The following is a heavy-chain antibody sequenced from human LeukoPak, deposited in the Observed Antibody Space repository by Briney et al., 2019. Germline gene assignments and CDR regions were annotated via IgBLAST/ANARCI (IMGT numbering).Heavy chain of an antibody. CDR3: ASHDDNGWYFFDI. Sequence: SETLSLTCTVSRGSIGSYHWSWVRQPPGKGLEWIGYIFDSGSPSYKPALKSRVTISLDTSKNQLSLRLGSATAADTAVYYCASHDDNGWYFFDIWGQGTLVTVSS. CDR2: IFDSGSP. V-gene: IGHV4-59*08. D-gene: IGHD6-19*01. CDR1: RGSIGSYH. J-gene: IGHJ4*02.